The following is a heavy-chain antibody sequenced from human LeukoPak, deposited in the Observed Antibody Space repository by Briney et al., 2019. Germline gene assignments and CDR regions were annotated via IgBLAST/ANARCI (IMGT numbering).Heavy chain of an antibody. D-gene: IGHD3-10*01. CDR1: GFTFSSYA. Sequence: GGSLRLSCAASGFTFSSYAMSWVRQAPGKGLEWVSAISGSGGSTYYADSVKGRFTISRDNSKNTLYLQMNSLRAEDTAVYYCAKGPEVRGVIVILKTGEKGALDYWGQGTLVTVSS. V-gene: IGHV3-23*01. CDR2: ISGSGGST. J-gene: IGHJ4*02. CDR3: AKGPEVRGVIVILKTGEKGALDY.